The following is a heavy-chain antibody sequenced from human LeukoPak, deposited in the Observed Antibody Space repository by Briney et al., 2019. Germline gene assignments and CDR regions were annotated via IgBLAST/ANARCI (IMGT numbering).Heavy chain of an antibody. J-gene: IGHJ4*02. CDR2: ISYDGSNK. D-gene: IGHD3-22*01. CDR3: AKVITYDSSDYYRHPDY. Sequence: GGSLRLSCAASGFTFSSYGMHWVRQAPGKGLEWVAVISYDGSNKYYADSVKGRFTISRDNSKTTLYLQMNSLRAEDTAVYYCAKVITYDSSDYYRHPDYWGQGTLVTVSS. V-gene: IGHV3-30*18. CDR1: GFTFSSYG.